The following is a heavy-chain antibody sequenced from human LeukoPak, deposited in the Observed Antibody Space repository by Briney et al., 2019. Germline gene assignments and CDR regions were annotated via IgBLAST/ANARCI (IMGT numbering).Heavy chain of an antibody. V-gene: IGHV3-30*02. Sequence: GGSLRLSCAASGFTFSTSGMHRVRQAPGKGLEWVASIWHDGNNKYYADSVEGRFTISRDNSKNTMYLQMNRLRAEDTAVFYCAKDLHYYASGSYYAWGQGTLVTVSS. CDR3: AKDLHYYASGSYYA. CDR1: GFTFSTSG. D-gene: IGHD3-10*01. CDR2: IWHDGNNK. J-gene: IGHJ5*02.